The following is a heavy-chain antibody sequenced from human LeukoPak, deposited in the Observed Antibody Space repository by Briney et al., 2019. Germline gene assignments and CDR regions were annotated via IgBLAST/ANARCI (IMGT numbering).Heavy chain of an antibody. Sequence: SETLSLTCTVSGGSISDYYRSWIRQPPGKGLEWIAYIHYSGSTNYYPSLKSRVIISVDTSRSQLFLKLSSVTAADTAVYYCARIEGDNSLDYWGQGTLVTVSS. CDR1: GGSISDYY. CDR2: IHYSGST. J-gene: IGHJ4*02. V-gene: IGHV4-59*01. CDR3: ARIEGDNSLDY. D-gene: IGHD3-16*01.